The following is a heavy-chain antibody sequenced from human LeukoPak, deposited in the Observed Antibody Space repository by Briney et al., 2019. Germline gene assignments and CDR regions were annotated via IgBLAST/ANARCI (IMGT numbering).Heavy chain of an antibody. J-gene: IGHJ4*02. D-gene: IGHD3-10*01. CDR1: GFTFSSYW. CDR3: AREFGEHVY. V-gene: IGHV3-74*01. Sequence: PGGSLRLSCAASGFTFSSYWMHWVRQAPGKGLVWVSRINTDGSTASYADSVKGRFTISRDNAKNTLYLQMNSQRAEDTAVFYCAREFGEHVYWGQGTLVTVSS. CDR2: INTDGSTA.